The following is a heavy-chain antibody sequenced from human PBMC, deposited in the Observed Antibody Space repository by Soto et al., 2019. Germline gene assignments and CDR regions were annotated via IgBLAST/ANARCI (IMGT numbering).Heavy chain of an antibody. CDR1: GGSISSFY. CDR2: VHHSGTT. Sequence: ETLSLTCSVSGGSISSFYWSWIRQSPGKGPEWIGFVHHSGTTNYNPSLESRVTMSLDTSKSQFSLKLNAVTAADTAVYYCATRPPDGNFFGVFDFWSQGTLVTVSS. CDR3: ATRPPDGNFFGVFDF. J-gene: IGHJ4*02. D-gene: IGHD1-7*01. V-gene: IGHV4-59*01.